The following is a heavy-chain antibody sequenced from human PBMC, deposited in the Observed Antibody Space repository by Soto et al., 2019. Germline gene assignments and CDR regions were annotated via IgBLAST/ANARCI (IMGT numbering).Heavy chain of an antibody. CDR2: INGGGGDT. Sequence: GGSLRLSCVASRFSFNTFGMSWVRQAPGKGLEWVSTINGGGGDTYYADSVKGRFTISRDNSKNSLYLQMDSLRAEDTAVYYCAKHSYNDLWPGHYYYLDFWGQGTLVTVSS. CDR3: AKHSYNDLWPGHYYYLDF. D-gene: IGHD3-16*01. CDR1: RFSFNTFG. V-gene: IGHV3-23*01. J-gene: IGHJ4*01.